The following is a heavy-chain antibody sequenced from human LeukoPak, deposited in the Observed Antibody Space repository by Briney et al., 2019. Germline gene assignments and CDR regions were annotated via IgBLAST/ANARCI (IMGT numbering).Heavy chain of an antibody. J-gene: IGHJ6*04. Sequence: ASVKVSCKVSRYTLTELSMHWVRQAPGKGLEWMGGFDPEDGETIYAQKFQGRVTMTEDTSTDTAYMELSSLSSEDTAVYYCATDHPSGSTMRGMDVWGKGTTVTVSS. CDR1: RYTLTELS. V-gene: IGHV1-24*01. CDR2: FDPEDGET. CDR3: ATDHPSGSTMRGMDV. D-gene: IGHD5-12*01.